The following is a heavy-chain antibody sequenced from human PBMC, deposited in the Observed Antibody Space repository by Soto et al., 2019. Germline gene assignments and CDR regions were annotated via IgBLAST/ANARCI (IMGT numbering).Heavy chain of an antibody. CDR1: GGSISSYY. CDR3: ARAATYYYCSRSYYYYGMDV. CDR2: IYYSGST. J-gene: IGHJ6*02. D-gene: IGHD3-10*01. V-gene: IGHV4-59*01. Sequence: SETLSLTCTVSGGSISSYYWSWIRQPPGKGLEWIGYIYYSGSTNYNPSHKNRDTISVDTSKNQFSLKLSSMTDADTDVYYCARAATYYYCSRSYYYYGMDVWGQGTTVTVSS.